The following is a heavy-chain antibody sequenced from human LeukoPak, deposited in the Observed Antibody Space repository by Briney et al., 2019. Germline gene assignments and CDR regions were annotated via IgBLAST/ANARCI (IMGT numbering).Heavy chain of an antibody. CDR3: ASSDDFWSGYSFVHWFDP. J-gene: IGHJ5*02. V-gene: IGHV4-39*01. Sequence: PSETLSLTCTVSGGSISSSSYYWGWIRQPPGKGLEWIGSIYYSGSTYYNPSLKSRVTISVDTSKNQFSLKLSSVTAADTAVYYCASSDDFWSGYSFVHWFDPWGQGTLVTVSS. CDR2: IYYSGST. D-gene: IGHD3-3*01. CDR1: GGSISSSSYY.